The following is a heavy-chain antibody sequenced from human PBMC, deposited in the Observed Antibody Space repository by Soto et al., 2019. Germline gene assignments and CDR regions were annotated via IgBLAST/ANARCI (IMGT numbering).Heavy chain of an antibody. CDR2: IIPRSATS. CDR1: GDTFNTYT. D-gene: IGHD2-2*01. V-gene: IGHV1-69*13. Sequence: GASVKVTCNAPGDTFNTYTITWVQQANGKGLEWMGGIIPRSATSNYAQKFQGRVTITADESTSTAYMELSSLRSEDTAVYYCAREGLVLVPTTVNSDYYYYAMDVWGQGTTVTVSS. CDR3: AREGLVLVPTTVNSDYYYYAMDV. J-gene: IGHJ6*02.